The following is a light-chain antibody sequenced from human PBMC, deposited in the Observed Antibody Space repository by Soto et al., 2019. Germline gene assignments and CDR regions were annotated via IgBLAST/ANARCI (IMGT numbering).Light chain of an antibody. CDR3: QHRYNWPVT. CDR2: DAS. Sequence: EIVLTQYKGTLSLSHGERATLSCRASQNVGNSLAWYQQKPGQAPRLLIRDASDRASDIAARFSGSGSGTDFTLTISSLEPEDFAVYYCQHRYNWPVTFGHGTNVDIK. V-gene: IGKV3-11*01. J-gene: IGKJ3*01. CDR1: QNVGNS.